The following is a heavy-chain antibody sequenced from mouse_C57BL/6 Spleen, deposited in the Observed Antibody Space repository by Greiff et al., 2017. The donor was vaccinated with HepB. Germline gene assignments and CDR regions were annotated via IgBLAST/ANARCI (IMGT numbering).Heavy chain of an antibody. CDR2: IYPRDGST. D-gene: IGHD1-1*01. CDR1: GYTFTSYD. CDR3: ARGYYGSSSYWYFDV. V-gene: IGHV1-85*01. J-gene: IGHJ1*03. Sequence: VQLVESGPELVKPGASVKLSCKASGYTFTSYDINWVKQRPGQGLEWIGWIYPRDGSTKYNEKFKGKATLTVDTSSSTAYMELHSLTSEDSAVYFCARGYYGSSSYWYFDVWGTGTTVTVSS.